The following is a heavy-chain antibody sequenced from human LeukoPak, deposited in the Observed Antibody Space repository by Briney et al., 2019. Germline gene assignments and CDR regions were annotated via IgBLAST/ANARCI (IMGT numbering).Heavy chain of an antibody. CDR1: GFTFSNAW. CDR2: IKSKTDGGAT. Sequence: PGGSLRLSCAASGFTFSNAWMSWVRQAPGKGLEWAGRIKSKTDGGATEYAAPVKGRLTISRDDSKNTLFLQMNSLKTEDTAVYYCTTASRGSLFYYYYGMDVWGQGTTVTVSS. J-gene: IGHJ6*02. V-gene: IGHV3-15*01. CDR3: TTASRGSLFYYYYGMDV. D-gene: IGHD5-12*01.